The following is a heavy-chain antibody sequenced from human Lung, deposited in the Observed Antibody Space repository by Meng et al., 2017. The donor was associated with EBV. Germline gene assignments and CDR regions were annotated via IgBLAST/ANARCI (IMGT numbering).Heavy chain of an antibody. Sequence: QVPLHQPVPGPGKPSPPLSFPLALSGDSVPARSPARTWIRQSPSRCLEWLGRTYYRSKWYNDYAVFLKSRITINPDTSKNQFSLQLNSVTPEDTAVYYCARGATSVFDLWGRGTLVTVSS. CDR3: ARGATSVFDL. CDR1: GDSVPARSPA. CDR2: TYYRSKWYN. V-gene: IGHV6-1*01. J-gene: IGHJ2*01.